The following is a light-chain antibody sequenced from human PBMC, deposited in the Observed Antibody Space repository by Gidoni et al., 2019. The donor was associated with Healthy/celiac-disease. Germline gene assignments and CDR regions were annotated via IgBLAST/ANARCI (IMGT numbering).Light chain of an antibody. V-gene: IGKV3-20*01. CDR2: RAS. CDR1: QTVTNRH. J-gene: IGKJ1*01. Sequence: EIVLTQSPGTLSLSPGERATLSCRASQTVTNRHLTWYQQKPGQAPGLLIYRASTRATGIPDMFSGSGSGRDFALTISRLEPEYFAVYYCQHYGSSSETFGQGTKVEIK. CDR3: QHYGSSSET.